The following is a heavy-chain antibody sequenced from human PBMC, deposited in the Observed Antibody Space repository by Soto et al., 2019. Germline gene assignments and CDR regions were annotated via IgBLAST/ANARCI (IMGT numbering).Heavy chain of an antibody. Sequence: QVQLVQSGAEVKNPGASVKVSCTTSGYTFTTYDINWVRQATGHGFEWMGWMNPNSGNTNYAQKFQGRVTMSRDTSISTAYMELSSLRSEDTAVYYCVRHLNGLAPWGQGTLVTVSP. J-gene: IGHJ5*02. CDR3: VRHLNGLAP. V-gene: IGHV1-8*02. CDR1: GYTFTTYD. D-gene: IGHD2-8*01. CDR2: MNPNSGNT.